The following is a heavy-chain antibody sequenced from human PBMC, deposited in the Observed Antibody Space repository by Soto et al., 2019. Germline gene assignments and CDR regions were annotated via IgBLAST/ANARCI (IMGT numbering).Heavy chain of an antibody. V-gene: IGHV3-48*03. D-gene: IGHD3-3*01. CDR3: ARVGFWSGYYTGYYYYGMDV. J-gene: IGHJ6*02. Sequence: GGPLRLSCAAPGFTFSGYEMNWVRQAPGKGLEWVSYISSSARTIYYADPAKGRFTISADNAKNSLYLQMNSRRAENTSVYYSARVGFWSGYYTGYYYYGMDVWGQGTPVTVSS. CDR2: ISSSARTI. CDR1: GFTFSGYE.